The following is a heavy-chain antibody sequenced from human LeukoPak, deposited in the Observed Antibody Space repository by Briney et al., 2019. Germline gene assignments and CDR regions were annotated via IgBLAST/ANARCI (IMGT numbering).Heavy chain of an antibody. J-gene: IGHJ6*03. D-gene: IGHD3-3*01. Sequence: GSWVKVSCKASGGAFSSYAISWVRQAPGQGLEWVGGIIPIFGTANYAQKFQGRVTITTDASTSTAYMKLSSLRSDDTAVYYCARQRRWSGYYDYYYYYMDVWGKGTTVTVSS. CDR2: IIPIFGTA. V-gene: IGHV1-69*05. CDR1: GGAFSSYA. CDR3: ARQRRWSGYYDYYYYYMDV.